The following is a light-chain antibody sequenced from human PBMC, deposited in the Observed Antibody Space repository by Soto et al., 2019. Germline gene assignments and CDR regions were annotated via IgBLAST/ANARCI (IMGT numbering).Light chain of an antibody. CDR1: SSDIGVFNY. J-gene: IGLJ2*01. CDR2: EVT. Sequence: QSVLAQPASVSGSPGQSITISCTGSSSDIGVFNYVSWYQQTPGSAPKIIIFEVTNRPSGVSNRFSGSKSGNTASLTISGLQAEDEADYYCSSFASTYTLLFGGGTKVTVL. CDR3: SSFASTYTLL. V-gene: IGLV2-14*01.